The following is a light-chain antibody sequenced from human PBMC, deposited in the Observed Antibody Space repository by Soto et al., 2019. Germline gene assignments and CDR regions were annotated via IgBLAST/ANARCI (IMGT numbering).Light chain of an antibody. J-gene: IGLJ3*02. Sequence: QSALTQPASVSGSPGQSITISCTGTSSDVGGYNSVSWYQQHPGKAPQLMIYDVSYRPSGVSDRFSGSKSGNTASLTISGLQAEDEADYYCSSYIISGTRVFGGGTKLTVL. V-gene: IGLV2-14*03. CDR3: SSYIISGTRV. CDR1: SSDVGGYNS. CDR2: DVS.